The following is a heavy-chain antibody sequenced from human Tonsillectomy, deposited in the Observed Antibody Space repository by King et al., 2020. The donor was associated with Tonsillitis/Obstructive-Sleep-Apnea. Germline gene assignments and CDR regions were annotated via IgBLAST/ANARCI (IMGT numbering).Heavy chain of an antibody. CDR3: ARVGYDFWSGYYTYYMDV. D-gene: IGHD3-3*01. CDR2: ISSSGDTI. J-gene: IGHJ6*03. CDR1: GFTFSSYE. Sequence: VQLVESGGGLVLPGGSLRLSCAASGFTFSSYEMNWVRQAPGKGLEWLSYISSSGDTIYYADSVKGRFTISRDNAKNSLYLQMNSLRAEDTAVYYCARVGYDFWSGYYTYYMDVWGKGTTVTVSS. V-gene: IGHV3-48*03.